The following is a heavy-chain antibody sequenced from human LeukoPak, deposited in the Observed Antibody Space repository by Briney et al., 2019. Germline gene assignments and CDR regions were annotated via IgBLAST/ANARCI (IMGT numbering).Heavy chain of an antibody. CDR1: GFTFSSYA. CDR2: IRSTGGST. J-gene: IGHJ4*02. CDR3: AKDTLGYCTGGVCSHFDY. V-gene: IGHV3-23*01. Sequence: GGSLRLSCAASGFTFSSYAMSWVRQAPGKGLEWVSAIRSTGGSTNYADSVKGRFTISRDNSKNTLFLQMNSLRAEDTAVHYCAKDTLGYCTGGVCSHFDYWGQGTLVTVSS. D-gene: IGHD2-8*02.